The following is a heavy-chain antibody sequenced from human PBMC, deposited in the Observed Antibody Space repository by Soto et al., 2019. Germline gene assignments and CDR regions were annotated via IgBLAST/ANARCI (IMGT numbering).Heavy chain of an antibody. CDR3: ATDAGGAAFDI. CDR1: GFTFSTYG. V-gene: IGHV3-33*01. Sequence: QVQLVESGGGVVQPERSLRLSCAASGFTFSTYGMHWVRQAPGKGLEWVAVIWSDGSNTKYADSVKGRFTISRDNSKNTLYLQMNSLRAEDTAVYYCATDAGGAAFDIWGQGTMVTVSS. CDR2: IWSDGSNT. D-gene: IGHD3-16*01. J-gene: IGHJ3*02.